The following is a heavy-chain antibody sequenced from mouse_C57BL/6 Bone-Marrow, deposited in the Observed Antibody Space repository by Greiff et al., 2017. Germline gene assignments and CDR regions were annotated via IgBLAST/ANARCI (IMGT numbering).Heavy chain of an antibody. Sequence: QVQLQQSGAELVRPGTSVKVSCKASGYAFTNYLIEWVKQRPGQGLEWIGVINPGSGGTNYNEKFKGKATLTADKSSSTAYMQLSSLTSEDSAVYVCARVGGLLRGYFDYWGQGTTLTVSS. CDR3: ARVGGLLRGYFDY. D-gene: IGHD1-1*01. CDR2: INPGSGGT. V-gene: IGHV1-54*01. CDR1: GYAFTNYL. J-gene: IGHJ2*01.